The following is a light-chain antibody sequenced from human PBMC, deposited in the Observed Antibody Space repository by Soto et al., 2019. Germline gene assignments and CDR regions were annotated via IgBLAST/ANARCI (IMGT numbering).Light chain of an antibody. Sequence: EIVFTQSPGTLSLSPVERAALSCRASQSVRGRYLAWYQQRPGQAPRLLIYGASSRATGIPDRFTGSGSGTDFTLTISRLEPEDFAVYYCQQYDTSPLFTSGPGTKVDI. CDR2: GAS. CDR3: QQYDTSPLFT. V-gene: IGKV3-20*01. J-gene: IGKJ3*01. CDR1: QSVRGRY.